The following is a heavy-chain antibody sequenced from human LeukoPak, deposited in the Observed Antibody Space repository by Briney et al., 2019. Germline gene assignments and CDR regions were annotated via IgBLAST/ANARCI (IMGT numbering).Heavy chain of an antibody. CDR2: IYYSGST. J-gene: IGHJ5*02. D-gene: IGHD2-21*02. V-gene: IGHV4-59*01. CDR1: GGSISSYY. Sequence: SETLSPTCTVSGGSISSYYWSWIRQPPGKGLEWIGYIYYSGSTNYNPSLKSRVTISVDTSKNQFSLKLSSVTAADTAVYYCARGPSPAYCGGDCYSRFDPWGQGTLVTVSS. CDR3: ARGPSPAYCGGDCYSRFDP.